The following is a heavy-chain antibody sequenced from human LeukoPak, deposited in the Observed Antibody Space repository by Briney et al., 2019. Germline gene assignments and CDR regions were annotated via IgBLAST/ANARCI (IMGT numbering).Heavy chain of an antibody. V-gene: IGHV3-30*04. D-gene: IGHD1-26*01. Sequence: PGGSLRLSCAASGFTFSYYAMHWVRQAPGKGLEWVAVISYDGSNEYYADSVRGRFTVSRDNSKNTLNLQMNSLRAEDTAVFYCVRSRRRELLGTYFDYWGQGTLVTVSS. CDR1: GFTFSYYA. J-gene: IGHJ4*02. CDR3: VRSRRRELLGTYFDY. CDR2: ISYDGSNE.